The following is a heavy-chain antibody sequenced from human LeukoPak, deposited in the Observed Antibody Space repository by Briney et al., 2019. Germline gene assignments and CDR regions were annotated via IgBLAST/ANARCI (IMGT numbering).Heavy chain of an antibody. V-gene: IGHV4-34*01. Sequence: SETLSLTCAVYGGSFSGYYWSWIRQPPGKGLEWIGEINHSGSTNYNPPLKSRVTISVDTSKNQFSLKLSSVTAADTAVYYCARPRYSGSSDAFDIWGQGTMVTVSS. CDR1: GGSFSGYY. D-gene: IGHD1-26*01. CDR3: ARPRYSGSSDAFDI. CDR2: INHSGST. J-gene: IGHJ3*02.